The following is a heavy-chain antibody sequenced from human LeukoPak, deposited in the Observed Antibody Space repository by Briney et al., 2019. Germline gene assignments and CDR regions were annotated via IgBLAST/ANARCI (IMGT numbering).Heavy chain of an antibody. V-gene: IGHV4-34*01. CDR3: ARGYRRPSTSRRYFNWFDP. CDR2: INHSGST. CDR1: GGSFSGYY. J-gene: IGHJ5*02. D-gene: IGHD2-2*01. Sequence: SETLSLTCAVYGGSFSGYYWSWIRQPPGKGLEWIGEINHSGSTNYNPSLKSRATISVDTSKNQFSLKLSSVTAADTAVYYCARGYRRPSTSRRYFNWFDPWGQGTLVTVSS.